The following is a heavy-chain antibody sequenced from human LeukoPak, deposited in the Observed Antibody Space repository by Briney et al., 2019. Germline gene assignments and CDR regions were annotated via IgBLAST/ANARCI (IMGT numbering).Heavy chain of an antibody. CDR1: GYTFTSYY. D-gene: IGHD2-2*02. CDR3: ARDGPDCSSTSCYRDPYNWFDP. CDR2: INPSGGST. V-gene: IGHV1-46*01. J-gene: IGHJ5*02. Sequence: GGSLRLSCAASGYTFTSYYMHWVRQAPGQGLEWMGIINPSGGSTSYAQKFQGRVTMTRDTSTSTVYMELSSLRSEDTAVYYCARDGPDCSSTSCYRDPYNWFDPWGQGTLVTVSS.